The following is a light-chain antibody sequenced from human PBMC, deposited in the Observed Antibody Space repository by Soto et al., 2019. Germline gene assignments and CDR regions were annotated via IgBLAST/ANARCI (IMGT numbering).Light chain of an antibody. CDR1: QSISTE. CDR2: SAS. CDR3: QQGHNWPLT. V-gene: IGKV3-15*01. Sequence: EIAMTQSPATLSVSPGERATLSCRASQSISTELAWYQQIPGQPPRLLIYSASTRATGVPARFTGSGSGSEFTLTISGQQSEDFAIYYCQQGHNWPLTFGQGTRLEI. J-gene: IGKJ2*01.